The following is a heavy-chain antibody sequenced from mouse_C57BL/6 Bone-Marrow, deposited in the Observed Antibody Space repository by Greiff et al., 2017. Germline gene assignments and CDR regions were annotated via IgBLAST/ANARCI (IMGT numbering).Heavy chain of an antibody. V-gene: IGHV1-59*01. Sequence: QVQLQQPGAELVRPGTSVKLSCKASGYTFTSYWMHWVKQRPGQGLEWIGVIDPSDSYTNYNQKFKAKATLTVDTSSSTAYMQLSSLTSEDSAVYYCARMDYWGQGTSVTVSS. CDR1: GYTFTSYW. J-gene: IGHJ4*01. CDR2: IDPSDSYT. CDR3: ARMDY.